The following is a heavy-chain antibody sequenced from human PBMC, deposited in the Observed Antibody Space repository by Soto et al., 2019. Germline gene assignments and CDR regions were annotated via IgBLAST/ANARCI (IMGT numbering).Heavy chain of an antibody. D-gene: IGHD2-15*01. Sequence: QVQLVESGGGVVQPGRSLRLSCAASGCTFSSYAMHWVRQAPGKGLEWVAVISYDGSNKYYADSVKGRFTISRDNSKNTLYRQMNSLRAEDPAVYYCARQAALRPYWGQGTLVTVSS. J-gene: IGHJ4*02. CDR1: GCTFSSYA. CDR2: ISYDGSNK. CDR3: ARQAALRPY. V-gene: IGHV3-30-3*01.